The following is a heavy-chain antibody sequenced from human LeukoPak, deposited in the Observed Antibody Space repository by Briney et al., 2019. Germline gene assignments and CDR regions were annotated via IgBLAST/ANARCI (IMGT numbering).Heavy chain of an antibody. V-gene: IGHV3-21*01. Sequence: PGGSLRLSCAASGFTFSSYNMNWVRQAPGKGLEWVSSISSGSSYIYYSDSVQGRFTISRDNAKNSLYLQMNSLRAEDTAVYYCGTSRTLDYWGQGTLVTVSS. CDR1: GFTFSSYN. J-gene: IGHJ4*02. CDR3: GTSRTLDY. CDR2: ISSGSSYI.